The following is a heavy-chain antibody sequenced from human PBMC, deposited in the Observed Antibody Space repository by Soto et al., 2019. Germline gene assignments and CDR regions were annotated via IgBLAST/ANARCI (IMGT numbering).Heavy chain of an antibody. J-gene: IGHJ6*02. CDR1: GFTFSSYA. CDR2: ISYDGSNK. D-gene: IGHD1-20*01. V-gene: IGHV3-30-3*01. CDR3: ARGRITGLSYYYGMDV. Sequence: QVQLVESGGGVVQPGRSLRLSCAASGFTFSSYAMHWVRQAPGKGLEWVAVISYDGSNKYYADSVKGRFTISRDNSKNTLYLQMNSLRAEDTAVYYWARGRITGLSYYYGMDVWGQGTTVTVSS.